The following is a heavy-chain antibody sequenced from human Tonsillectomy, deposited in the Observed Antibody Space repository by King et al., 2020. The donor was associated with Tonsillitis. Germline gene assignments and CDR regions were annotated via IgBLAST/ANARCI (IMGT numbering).Heavy chain of an antibody. V-gene: IGHV4-59*01. CDR1: DGSISSYY. J-gene: IGHJ6*02. Sequence: VQLQESGPGLVKPSETLSLTCTVSDGSISSYYWSWIRQPPGKGLEWIGYIYYSGSTNYNPSLKSRVTISVDTSKNQFSLKLSSVTAADTAVYYCARDDTGHYYYGMDVWGQGTTVTVSS. CDR3: ARDDTGHYYYGMDV. D-gene: IGHD1-1*01. CDR2: IYYSGST.